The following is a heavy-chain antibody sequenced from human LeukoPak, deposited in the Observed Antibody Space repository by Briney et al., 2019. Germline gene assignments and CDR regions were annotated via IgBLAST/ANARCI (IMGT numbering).Heavy chain of an antibody. D-gene: IGHD5-18*01. CDR1: GFTFSSYW. CDR2: INSDGSST. Sequence: GGSLRLSCAASGFTFSSYWMHWVRQAPGKGLVWVSRINSDGSSTSYADSVKGRFTISRDNAKNSLYLQMNSLRVEDTAVYYCASEEWGTSMGLDYWGQGTLVSVSS. CDR3: ASEEWGTSMGLDY. V-gene: IGHV3-74*01. J-gene: IGHJ4*02.